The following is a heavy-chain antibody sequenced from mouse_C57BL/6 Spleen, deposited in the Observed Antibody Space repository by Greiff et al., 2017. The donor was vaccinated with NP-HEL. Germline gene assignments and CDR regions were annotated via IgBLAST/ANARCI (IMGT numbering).Heavy chain of an antibody. V-gene: IGHV3-6*01. CDR2: ISYDGSN. Sequence: EVKLQESGPGLVKPSQSLSLTCSVTGYSITSGYYWNWLRQFPGNKLEWMGYISYDGSNNYNPSLKNRISITRDTSKNQFFLKLNSVTTEDTATYYCARDRGGNYAWFAYWGQGTLVTVSA. CDR1: GYSITSGYY. D-gene: IGHD2-1*01. CDR3: ARDRGGNYAWFAY. J-gene: IGHJ3*01.